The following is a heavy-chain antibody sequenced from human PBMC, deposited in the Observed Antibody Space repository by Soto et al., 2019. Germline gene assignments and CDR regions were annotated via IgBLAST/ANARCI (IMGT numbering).Heavy chain of an antibody. Sequence: QVQLVQSGAEVKKPGASVKVSCKASGYTFTSYGISWVRQAPGQGLEWMGWISAYNGNTNYAQKLQGRVTMTTDTSTSTAYMERRSLRSDDTAVYYCGRYCSGGSCYGWFDPWGQGTLVTVSS. CDR2: ISAYNGNT. J-gene: IGHJ5*02. V-gene: IGHV1-18*01. D-gene: IGHD2-15*01. CDR3: GRYCSGGSCYGWFDP. CDR1: GYTFTSYG.